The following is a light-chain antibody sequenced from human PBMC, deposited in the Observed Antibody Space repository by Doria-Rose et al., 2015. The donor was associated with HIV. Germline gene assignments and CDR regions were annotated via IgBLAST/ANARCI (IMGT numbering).Light chain of an antibody. CDR3: HQYGTSWT. V-gene: IGKV3-20*01. CDR2: DGS. Sequence: TQSPGTLSLSPLERAALSCSARPSYSCTNLAWYQQTPGQAPSLLIYDGSTRATGIPDRFSASGSGTDFTLTINRLEPEDFALYYCHQYGTSWTFGQGTKVEI. CDR1: PSYSCTN. J-gene: IGKJ1*01.